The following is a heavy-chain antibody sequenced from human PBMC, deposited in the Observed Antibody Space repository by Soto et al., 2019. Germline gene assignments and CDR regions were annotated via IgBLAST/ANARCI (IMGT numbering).Heavy chain of an antibody. V-gene: IGHV1-18*01. D-gene: IGHD3-16*02. J-gene: IGHJ4*02. Sequence: QVQLVQSGAEVKKPGASVKVSCKASGYTFTSYGISWVRQAPGQGLEWMGWISAYNGNTNYAQKLQGRVTMTTDTATSTAYVELRSLRSDDPAGDYGAGGGGNVWGSYRYWGQGTLVTVSS. CDR3: AGGGGNVWGSYRY. CDR1: GYTFTSYG. CDR2: ISAYNGNT.